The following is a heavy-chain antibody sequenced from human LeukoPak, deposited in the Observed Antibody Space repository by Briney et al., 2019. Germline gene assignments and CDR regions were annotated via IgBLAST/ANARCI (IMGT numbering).Heavy chain of an antibody. Sequence: SETLSLTCAVYGVSFSGYYWSWIRQPPGKGLEWIGEINHSGSTNYNPSLKSRVTISVDTSKNQFSLKLSSVTAADTAVYYCARGSNGYCSGGSCYSESHGYYFDYWGQGTLVTVSS. D-gene: IGHD2-15*01. CDR2: INHSGST. CDR1: GVSFSGYY. V-gene: IGHV4-34*01. J-gene: IGHJ4*02. CDR3: ARGSNGYCSGGSCYSESHGYYFDY.